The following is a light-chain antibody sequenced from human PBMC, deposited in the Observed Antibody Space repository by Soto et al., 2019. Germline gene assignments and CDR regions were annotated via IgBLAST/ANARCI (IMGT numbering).Light chain of an antibody. J-gene: IGKJ1*01. CDR2: TAS. V-gene: IGKV3-20*01. CDR3: KYYGTSPPAWT. CDR1: QSVSSNY. Sequence: ETVLTQSPGTLSLSPGERATLSCRASQSVSSNYLAWYQQKPGQAPRLLIYTASPRATGITDRFSGSGSGTDFTLTISRLEPEDFALYYCKYYGTSPPAWTFGQGTKVEIK.